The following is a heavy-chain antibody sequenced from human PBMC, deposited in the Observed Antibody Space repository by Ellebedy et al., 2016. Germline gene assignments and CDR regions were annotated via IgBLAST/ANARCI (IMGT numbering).Heavy chain of an antibody. J-gene: IGHJ4*02. V-gene: IGHV4-34*01. D-gene: IGHD3-10*01. CDR1: GGSFSGYY. CDR3: ASYAEEEAGEFYYGSGSYLY. Sequence: SETLSLTCAVYGGSFSGYYWSWIRQPPGKGLEWIGEINHSGSTNYNPSLKSRVTISVDTSKNQFSLKLSSVTAADTAVYYCASYAEEEAGEFYYGSGSYLYWGQGTLVTVSS. CDR2: INHSGST.